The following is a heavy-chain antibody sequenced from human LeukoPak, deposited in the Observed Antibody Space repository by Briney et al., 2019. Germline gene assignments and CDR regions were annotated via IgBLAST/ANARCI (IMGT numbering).Heavy chain of an antibody. D-gene: IGHD6-13*01. Sequence: NSGGSLRLSCAASGFTFSSYGMHWVRQAPGKGLEWVSSISSSSAYIYYADSVKGRFTVSRDNAKNSLSLQMDSLRVEDSAVYHCARGPRNSSSYQYFQHWGQGTLVTVSA. CDR1: GFTFSSYG. J-gene: IGHJ1*01. CDR2: ISSSSAYI. V-gene: IGHV3-21*01. CDR3: ARGPRNSSSYQYFQH.